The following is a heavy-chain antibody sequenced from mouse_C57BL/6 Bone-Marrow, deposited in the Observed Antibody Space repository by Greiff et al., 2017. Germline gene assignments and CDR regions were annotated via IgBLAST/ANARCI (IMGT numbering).Heavy chain of an antibody. D-gene: IGHD1-1*01. V-gene: IGHV1-76*01. CDR3: AREITTVVADY. CDR2: IYPGSGNT. CDR1: GYTFTDYY. Sequence: VQLQQSGAELVRPGASVKLSCKASGYTFTDYYINWVKQRPGPGLEWIARIYPGSGNTYYNEKFKGKATLTVEKSSSTAYMQLSSLASEDSAVCFCAREITTVVADYWGQGTTLTVSS. J-gene: IGHJ2*01.